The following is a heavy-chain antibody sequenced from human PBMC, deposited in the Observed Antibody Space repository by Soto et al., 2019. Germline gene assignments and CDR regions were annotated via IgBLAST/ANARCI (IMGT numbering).Heavy chain of an antibody. D-gene: IGHD5-12*01. CDR2: ISAYNGNT. J-gene: IGHJ4*02. V-gene: IGHV1-18*01. CDR1: GYTFTSYG. CDR3: ARVREYSGWPYFDY. Sequence: ASVKVSCKASGYTFTSYGISWVRQAPGQGLEWMGWISAYNGNTNYAQKLQGRVTMTTDTSTSTAYMELRSLRSDDTAVYYCARVREYSGWPYFDYWGQGTLVTVSS.